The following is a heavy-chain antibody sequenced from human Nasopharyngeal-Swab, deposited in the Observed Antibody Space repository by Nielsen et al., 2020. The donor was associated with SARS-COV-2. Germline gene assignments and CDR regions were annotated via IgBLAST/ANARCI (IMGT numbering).Heavy chain of an antibody. J-gene: IGHJ5*02. CDR2: INHSGST. CDR3: AREGPSIAARPGWFDA. D-gene: IGHD6-6*01. Sequence: RQAPGKGLEWIGEINHSGSTNYNPSLKSRVIISVDTSKNQFSLKLSSVTAADTAVYFCAREGPSIAARPGWFDAWGQGTLVTVSS. V-gene: IGHV4-34*01.